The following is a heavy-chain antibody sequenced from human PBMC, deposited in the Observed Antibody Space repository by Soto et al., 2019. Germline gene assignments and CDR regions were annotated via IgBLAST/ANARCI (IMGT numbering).Heavy chain of an antibody. V-gene: IGHV4-59*11. CDR2: IYYNGNT. CDR1: GGSISNHY. D-gene: IGHD7-27*01. Sequence: QVQLQESGPGLVKPSETLSLTCTVSGGSISNHYWSWIRQPPGKGLEWIGYIYYNGNTNYNPPLTSRVPLSVDTSKNQISLKLSSVTAADTAVYYCTRANWYSEYWGPGTLVTVSS. CDR3: TRANWYSEY. J-gene: IGHJ4*02.